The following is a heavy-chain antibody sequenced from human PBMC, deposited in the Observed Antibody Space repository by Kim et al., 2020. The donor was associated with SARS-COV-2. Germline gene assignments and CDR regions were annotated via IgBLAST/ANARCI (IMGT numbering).Heavy chain of an antibody. CDR3: THRLLRYFDWLFHSTDWFDP. CDR2: IKSKTDGGTT. CDR1: GFTFSNAW. Sequence: GGSLRLSCAASGFTFSNAWMSWVRQAPGKGLEWVGRIKSKTDGGTTDYAAPVKGRFTISRDDSKNTLYLQMNSLKTEDTAVYYCTHRLLRYFDWLFHSTDWFDPWGQGTLVTVSS. J-gene: IGHJ5*02. V-gene: IGHV3-15*01. D-gene: IGHD3-9*01.